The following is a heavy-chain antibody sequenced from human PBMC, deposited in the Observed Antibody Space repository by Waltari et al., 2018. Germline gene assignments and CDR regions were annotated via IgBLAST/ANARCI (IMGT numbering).Heavy chain of an antibody. CDR1: GDPISRYY. CDR2: IYTSGDP. D-gene: IGHD2-21*02. Sequence: QVRLQESGPGLVKPSETLSLTCTVPGDPISRYYCLWIRQSPGKGLEWIGYIYTSGDPTYNPSLKSRVTLSIDMSKNQFSLRLTSVTAADTAVYYCAGGDTRVVTDFWGQGTLVTVSS. CDR3: AGGDTRVVTDF. V-gene: IGHV4-4*08. J-gene: IGHJ4*02.